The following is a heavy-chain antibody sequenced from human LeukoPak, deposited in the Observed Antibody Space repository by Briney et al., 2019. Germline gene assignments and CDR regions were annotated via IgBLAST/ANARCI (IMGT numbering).Heavy chain of an antibody. V-gene: IGHV1-8*01. CDR3: AREGDYYGSGDQGY. CDR1: GYTFTSYD. CDR2: MNPNSGNT. D-gene: IGHD3-10*01. J-gene: IGHJ4*02. Sequence: ASVKVSCKASGYTFTSYDINWARQATGQGLEWMGWMNPNSGNTGYAQKFQGRVTMTRNTSISTAYMELSSLRSEDTAVYYCAREGDYYGSGDQGYWGQGTLVTVSS.